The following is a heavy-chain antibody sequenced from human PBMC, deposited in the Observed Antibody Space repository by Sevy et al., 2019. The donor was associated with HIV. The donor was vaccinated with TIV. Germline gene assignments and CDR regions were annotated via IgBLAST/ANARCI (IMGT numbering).Heavy chain of an antibody. CDR2: ITPNNGDT. CDR3: ARAPSGSQGPDHYFHH. CDR1: GYTFTNYH. V-gene: IGHV1-18*01. D-gene: IGHD1-26*01. Sequence: ASVKVSCKASGYTFTNYHITWVRQAPGQGLEWMGRITPNNGDTNYSQRLQGRVTMTTDTSTSTVYMELRSLRSDDTAVYYCARAPSGSQGPDHYFHHWGQGTLVTVSS. J-gene: IGHJ1*01.